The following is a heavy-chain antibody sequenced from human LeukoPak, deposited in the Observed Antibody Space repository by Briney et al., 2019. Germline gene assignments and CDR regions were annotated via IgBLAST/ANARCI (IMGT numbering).Heavy chain of an antibody. CDR3: ARDRWTFGTSSIWYLDL. D-gene: IGHD3-16*01. J-gene: IGHJ2*01. CDR1: GGSINNYY. V-gene: IGHV4-59*01. Sequence: SETLSLTCTVSGGSINNYYWSWIRQPPGKGLEWIGFIYSSGTTSYNPSLKSRVTISVDTSKNQFSLKLASVTAADAAVYYCARDRWTFGTSSIWYLDLWGRGTLITVSS. CDR2: IYSSGTT.